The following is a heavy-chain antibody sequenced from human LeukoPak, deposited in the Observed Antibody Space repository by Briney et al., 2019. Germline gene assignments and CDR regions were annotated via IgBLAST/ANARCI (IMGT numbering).Heavy chain of an antibody. CDR2: INHSGST. D-gene: IGHD2-15*01. CDR1: GGSFSGYY. CDR3: GRVLVVAARRNYYFDY. J-gene: IGHJ4*02. V-gene: IGHV4-34*01. Sequence: SETLSLTCAVYGGSFSGYYWSWIRQPPGKGLEWIGEINHSGSTNYNPSLKSRVTISVDTSKNQFSLKLSSVTAADTAVYYCGRVLVVAARRNYYFDYWGQGILVTVSS.